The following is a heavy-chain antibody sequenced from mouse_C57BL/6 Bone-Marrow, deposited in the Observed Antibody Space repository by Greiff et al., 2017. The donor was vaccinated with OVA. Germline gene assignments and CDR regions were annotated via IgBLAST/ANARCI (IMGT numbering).Heavy chain of an antibody. CDR1: GYTFTSYG. D-gene: IGHD2-4*01. J-gene: IGHJ3*01. Sequence: QVHVKQSGAELARPGASVKLSCKASGYTFTSYGISWVKQRTGQGLEWIGAIYPRSGNTYYHEKFKGKATLTADKSSSTAYLELRSLTSEDSAVYFCARFHYDYDLWFADWGQGTLVTVSA. CDR2: IYPRSGNT. CDR3: ARFHYDYDLWFAD. V-gene: IGHV1-81*01.